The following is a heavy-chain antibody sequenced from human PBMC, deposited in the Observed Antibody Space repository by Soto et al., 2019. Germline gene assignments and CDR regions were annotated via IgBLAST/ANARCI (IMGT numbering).Heavy chain of an antibody. D-gene: IGHD5-12*01. Sequence: GASVKVSCKASGGTFSSYAISWVRQAPGQGREWMGGIIPIFGTANYAQKFQGRVTITADESTSTAYMELSSLRPEDTAVYYCARRDFGEMATIKYYYGMEVWGQGTTVIVSS. CDR2: IIPIFGTA. V-gene: IGHV1-69*13. J-gene: IGHJ6*01. CDR1: GGTFSSYA. CDR3: ARRDFGEMATIKYYYGMEV.